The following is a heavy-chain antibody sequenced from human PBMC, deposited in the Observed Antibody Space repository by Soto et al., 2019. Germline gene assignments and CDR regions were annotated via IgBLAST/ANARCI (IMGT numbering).Heavy chain of an antibody. Sequence: KPSETLSLTCAVSGGSISSGGYSWSWIRQPPGKGLEWIGYIYHSGSTYYNPSLKSRVTISVDRSKNQFSLKLSSVTAADTAVYYCARGGTMVRGALGYWGQGTLVTVSS. CDR1: GGSISSGGYS. CDR3: ARGGTMVRGALGY. V-gene: IGHV4-30-2*01. J-gene: IGHJ4*02. CDR2: IYHSGST. D-gene: IGHD3-10*01.